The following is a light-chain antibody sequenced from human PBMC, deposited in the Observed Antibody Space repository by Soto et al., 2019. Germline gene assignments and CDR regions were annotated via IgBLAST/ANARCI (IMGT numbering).Light chain of an antibody. Sequence: QSVLTQPPSVSGAPGQRVTISCTGTGSDIGNYNYVSWYQQHPGKAPKLMIYGVSNRPSGVSNRFSGSKSGNAASLTISGLQAEDEADYYCSSYTSYTTLWVFGGGTKLTVL. V-gene: IGLV2-14*01. CDR1: GSDIGNYNY. CDR3: SSYTSYTTLWV. CDR2: GVS. J-gene: IGLJ3*02.